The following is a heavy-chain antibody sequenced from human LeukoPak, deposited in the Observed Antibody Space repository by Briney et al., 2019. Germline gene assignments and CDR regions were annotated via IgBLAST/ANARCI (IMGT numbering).Heavy chain of an antibody. Sequence: SETLSLTCAVYGGSFSGYYWSWIRQPPGKGLEWIGEINHSGSTNYNPSLKSRVTISVDTSKNQFSLKLSSVTAADTAVYYCARARSWYHGSCDYWGQGTLVTVSS. CDR2: INHSGST. D-gene: IGHD6-13*01. J-gene: IGHJ4*02. V-gene: IGHV4-34*01. CDR3: ARARSWYHGSCDY. CDR1: GGSFSGYY.